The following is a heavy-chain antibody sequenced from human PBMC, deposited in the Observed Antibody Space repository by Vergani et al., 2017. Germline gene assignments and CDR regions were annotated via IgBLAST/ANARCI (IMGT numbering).Heavy chain of an antibody. CDR2: IRYDGTTK. Sequence: QMQLVESGGGVVQPGGSLRLSCVASGFSFSTYGMNWVRQTPGKGLEWVAFIRYDGTTKYSADPVKGRFSISRDNSKNTLYVQMNSLRGDDTAVYYCAKDDSVARGSFYGKFDLWGREILVTISS. V-gene: IGHV3-30*02. J-gene: IGHJ4*02. CDR3: AKDDSVARGSFYGKFDL. CDR1: GFSFSTYG. D-gene: IGHD1-26*01.